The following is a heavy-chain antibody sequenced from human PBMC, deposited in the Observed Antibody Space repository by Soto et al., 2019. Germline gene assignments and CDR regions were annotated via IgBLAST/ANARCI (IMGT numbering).Heavy chain of an antibody. CDR3: AREKDLPAAISSWFDP. J-gene: IGHJ5*02. CDR2: ISGSGGST. D-gene: IGHD2-2*01. Sequence: GGSLRLSCAASGFTFSSYAMSWVRQAPGKGLEWVSAISGSGGSTYYADSVKGRFTISRGNSKNTLYLQMNSLRAEDTAVYYCAREKDLPAAISSWFDPWGQGTLVTVSS. V-gene: IGHV3-23*01. CDR1: GFTFSSYA.